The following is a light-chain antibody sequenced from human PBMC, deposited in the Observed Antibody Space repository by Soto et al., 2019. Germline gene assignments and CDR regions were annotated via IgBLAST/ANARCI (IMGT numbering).Light chain of an antibody. CDR3: SSYADFNNVL. CDR2: EVT. CDR1: SSDVDNSNF. Sequence: QSVLTQPPSASGSPGQSVTISCTGTSSDVDNSNFISWYQHYPGKAPKLMIYEVTKRPSGVPDRFSGSKSGNIVSLTVSGLQGEDEANYYCSSYADFNNVLFGGGTKVTVL. V-gene: IGLV2-8*01. J-gene: IGLJ3*02.